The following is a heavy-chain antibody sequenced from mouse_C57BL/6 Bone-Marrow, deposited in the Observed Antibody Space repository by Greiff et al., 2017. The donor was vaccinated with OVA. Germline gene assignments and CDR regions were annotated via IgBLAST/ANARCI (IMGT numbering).Heavy chain of an antibody. D-gene: IGHD2-3*01. CDR1: GYTFTSYW. Sequence: QVQLQQPGAELVRPGSSVKLSCKASGYTFTSYWMDWVKLRPGQGLEWIGNIYPSDSETHYNQKFKDKATLTVDKSSSTAYMQLSSLTSEDSAVYYCARRMGNFDYWGQGTTLTVSS. CDR3: ARRMGNFDY. J-gene: IGHJ2*01. V-gene: IGHV1-61*01. CDR2: IYPSDSET.